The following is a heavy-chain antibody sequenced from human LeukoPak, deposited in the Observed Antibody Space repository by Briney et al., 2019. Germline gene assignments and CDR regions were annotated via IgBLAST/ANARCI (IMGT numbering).Heavy chain of an antibody. Sequence: GGSLRLSCADSGFTFSKAWMSWVRQAPGKGLEWVGRIKSKTGGGTTDYAAPVKGRFTISRDDSENTVFLQMNSLKTDDTAVYYCTTNLGTVTDYWGQGTLVSVSS. V-gene: IGHV3-15*01. CDR3: TTNLGTVTDY. CDR2: IKSKTGGGTT. D-gene: IGHD4-17*01. CDR1: GFTFSKAW. J-gene: IGHJ4*02.